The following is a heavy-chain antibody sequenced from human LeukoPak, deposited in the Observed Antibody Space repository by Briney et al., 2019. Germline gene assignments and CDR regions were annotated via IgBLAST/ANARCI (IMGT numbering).Heavy chain of an antibody. V-gene: IGHV1-2*06. CDR2: INPNSGGT. D-gene: IGHD3-22*01. Sequence: ASVKVSCKASGYTFTGYYMHWVRQAPGQGLEWMGRINPNSGGTNYAQKFQGRVTMTRDTSISTAYMELSRLRSDDTAVYYCARDGYYDSSGYYYANFWHYYYGMDVWGQGTTVTVSS. CDR1: GYTFTGYY. J-gene: IGHJ6*02. CDR3: ARDGYYDSSGYYYANFWHYYYGMDV.